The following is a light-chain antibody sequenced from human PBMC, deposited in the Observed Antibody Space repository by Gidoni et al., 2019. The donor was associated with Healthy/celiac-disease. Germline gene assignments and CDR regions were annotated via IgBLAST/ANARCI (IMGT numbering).Light chain of an antibody. CDR1: QSVSSY. CDR2: DAS. J-gene: IGKJ5*01. Sequence: EIVLTQSPATLSLSPGERATLSCWASQSVSSYLAWYQQKPGQAPRLLIYDASNRATGIPARFSGSGSGTDFTLTISSLETEDFAVYYCQQRSNWITFGQGTRLEIK. V-gene: IGKV3-11*01. CDR3: QQRSNWIT.